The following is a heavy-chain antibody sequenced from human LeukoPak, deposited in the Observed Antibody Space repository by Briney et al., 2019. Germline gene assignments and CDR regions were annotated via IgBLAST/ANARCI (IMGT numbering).Heavy chain of an antibody. V-gene: IGHV1-46*01. J-gene: IGHJ4*02. CDR2: INPGGGST. CDR3: ARVRRSGSYFHYLDY. CDR1: GYTFTSYG. D-gene: IGHD1-26*01. Sequence: ASVKVSCKASGYTFTSYGISWVRQAPGQGLEWMGIINPGGGSTSYAQKFQGRVTMTRDMSTSTVYMELSSLRSEDTAVYYCARVRRSGSYFHYLDYWGQGTLVTVSS.